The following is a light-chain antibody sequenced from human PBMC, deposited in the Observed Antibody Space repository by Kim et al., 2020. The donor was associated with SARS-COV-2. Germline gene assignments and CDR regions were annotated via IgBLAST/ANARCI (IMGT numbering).Light chain of an antibody. V-gene: IGLV1-40*01. CDR3: QSFDSSVSGYVV. J-gene: IGLJ2*01. CDR2: GNY. Sequence: VTISCTGSRSNIGAGYDVKWYQHLPGTAPNLLIYGNYIRPSGVPDRFSGSKSGTSGSLAITGLQADDEADYYCQSFDSSVSGYVVFGGGTQLTVL. CDR1: RSNIGAGYD.